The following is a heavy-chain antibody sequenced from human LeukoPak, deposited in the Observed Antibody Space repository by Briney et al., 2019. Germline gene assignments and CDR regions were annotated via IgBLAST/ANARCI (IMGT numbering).Heavy chain of an antibody. D-gene: IGHD1-1*01. J-gene: IGHJ4*02. Sequence: SETLSLTCAVYGGSFSGYYWSWIRQPPGKGLEWIGEINHSGSTNYNPSLKSRVTISVDTSKNQFSLKLSSVTAADTAVYYCARVGFRTGTTVANYWCQGTLVTVSS. V-gene: IGHV4-34*01. CDR2: INHSGST. CDR1: GGSFSGYY. CDR3: ARVGFRTGTTVANY.